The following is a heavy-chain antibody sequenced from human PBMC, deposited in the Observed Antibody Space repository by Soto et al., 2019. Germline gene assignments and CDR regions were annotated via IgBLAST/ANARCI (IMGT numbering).Heavy chain of an antibody. J-gene: IGHJ6*02. V-gene: IGHV6-1*01. Sequence: SQTLSLTCAISGDSVSSNRGAWNWIRQSASRGLEWLGRTYYRSSKWYNDYAESVKSRITINSDTSKNQFSLQLNSVTPEDTAVYYCARDRVNWNHYYYYGMDVWGQGTTVTVSS. CDR3: ARDRVNWNHYYYYGMDV. CDR1: GDSVSSNRGA. D-gene: IGHD1-20*01. CDR2: TYYRSSKWYN.